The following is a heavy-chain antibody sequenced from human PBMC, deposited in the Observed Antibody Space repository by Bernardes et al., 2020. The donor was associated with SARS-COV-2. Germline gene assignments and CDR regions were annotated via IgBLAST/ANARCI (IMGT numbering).Heavy chain of an antibody. CDR2: IKQDGSEK. Sequence: VESLFLSCAASGFTFSSYWMSWVRQAPGQVLEWVANIKQDGSEKYYVDSVKGRFTISRDNAKNSLYLQMNSLRAEDTAVYYCSRDLIRSGYYYPTYSRGPIDYWGQGTLVTVSS. CDR1: GFTFSSYW. D-gene: IGHD3-22*01. CDR3: SRDLIRSGYYYPTYSRGPIDY. V-gene: IGHV3-7*01. J-gene: IGHJ4*02.